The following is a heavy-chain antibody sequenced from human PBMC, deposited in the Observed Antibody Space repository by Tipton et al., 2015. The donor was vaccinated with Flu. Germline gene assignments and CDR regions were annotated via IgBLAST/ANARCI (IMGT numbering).Heavy chain of an antibody. CDR3: ARGGYNLVY. Sequence: TLSLTCTVSDDSISSYHWSWIRQPAGKGLEWIGRIYSSGSTNYNPSLKSRVTMSVDTSKNQFSLRLNSVAAADTAVYYCARGGYNLVYWGQGTLVTVSS. D-gene: IGHD5-24*01. J-gene: IGHJ4*02. CDR1: DDSISSYH. V-gene: IGHV4-4*07. CDR2: IYSSGST.